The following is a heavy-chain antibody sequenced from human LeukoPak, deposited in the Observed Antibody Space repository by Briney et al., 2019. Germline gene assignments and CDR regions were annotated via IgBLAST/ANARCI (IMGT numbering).Heavy chain of an antibody. CDR2: IRYDGSNK. CDR3: VKDDGWVQYAN. J-gene: IGHJ4*02. D-gene: IGHD5-24*01. V-gene: IGHV3-30*02. CDR1: GFTFSNYD. Sequence: GGSLRLSCVASGFTFSNYDMHWVRQAPGKGLEWVAFIRYDGSNKYYADSVKGRFTISRGNAKNSLYLQMNSLRAEDTAVYYCVKDDGWVQYANWGQGTLVTVSS.